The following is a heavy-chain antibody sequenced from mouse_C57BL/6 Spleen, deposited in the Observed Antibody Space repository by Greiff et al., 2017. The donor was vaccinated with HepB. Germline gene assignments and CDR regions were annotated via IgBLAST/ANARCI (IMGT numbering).Heavy chain of an antibody. D-gene: IGHD1-1*01. CDR2: IDPSDSYT. CDR1: GYTFTSYW. CDR3: ARGGTVLAHRYYFDY. V-gene: IGHV1-69*01. J-gene: IGHJ2*01. Sequence: QVQLQQPGAELVMPGASVKLSCKASGYTFTSYWMHWVKQRPGQGLEWIGEIDPSDSYTNYNQKFKGKSTLTVDKSSSTAYMQLSSLTSEDSAVYYCARGGTVLAHRYYFDYWGQGTTLTVSS.